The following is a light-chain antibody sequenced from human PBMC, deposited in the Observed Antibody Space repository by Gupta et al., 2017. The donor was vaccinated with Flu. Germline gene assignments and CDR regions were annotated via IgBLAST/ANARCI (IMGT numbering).Light chain of an antibody. J-gene: IGKJ2*03. CDR3: QQEGSEHPMYS. CDR1: QSVSSSY. Sequence: EFVLTQSPGTLSLSPGERATLSCRASQSVSSSYLAWYQQKPGQAPRLLIYGASSRATGIKDRFSGSGDGTDFTLTISRREPEDFAVYYCQQEGSEHPMYSFGQGTKMEIK. V-gene: IGKV3-20*01. CDR2: GAS.